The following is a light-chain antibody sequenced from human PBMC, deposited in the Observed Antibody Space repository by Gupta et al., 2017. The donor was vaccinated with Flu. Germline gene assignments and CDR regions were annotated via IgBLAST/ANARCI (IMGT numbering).Light chain of an antibody. CDR3: QSYYV. Sequence: NFMLTQPHSVSGSPGKTVTISCTRSSGSIGLNYVQWYQQRPGTSPKNVIYEDDQRPSGVPDRFAGSTARSYNTASLTIAGVNNYYEDDYYSQSYYVFGGGTKLTVL. V-gene: IGLV6-57*01. J-gene: IGLJ2*01. CDR1: SGSIGLNY. CDR2: EDD.